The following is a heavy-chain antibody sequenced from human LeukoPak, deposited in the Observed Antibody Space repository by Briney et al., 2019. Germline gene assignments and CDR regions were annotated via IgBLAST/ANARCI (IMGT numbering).Heavy chain of an antibody. CDR2: ISSSGSTI. CDR3: ATGFYDSRVVS. J-gene: IGHJ4*02. V-gene: IGHV3-48*03. D-gene: IGHD3-22*01. CDR1: GFTFSSYE. Sequence: GGSLRLSCAASGFTFSSYEMNWVRHAPGKGLEWVSYISSSGSTIYYADSVKGRFTISRDNAKHSLYLQMNSLRAEDTAVYYCATGFYDSRVVSWGQGTLVTVSS.